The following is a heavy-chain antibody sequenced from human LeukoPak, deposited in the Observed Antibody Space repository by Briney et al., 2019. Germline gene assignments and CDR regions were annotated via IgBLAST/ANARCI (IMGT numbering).Heavy chain of an antibody. CDR2: IIPIFGTA. J-gene: IGHJ6*03. CDR3: ARDRLSFGLDRYYYYMDV. CDR1: GGTFSSYA. V-gene: IGHV1-69*13. Sequence: VASVKVSCNASGGTFSSYAISWVRQAPGQGLEWMGGIIPIFGTANYAQKFQGRVTITADESTSTAYMELSSLRSEDTAVYYCARDRLSFGLDRYYYYMDVWGKGTTVTVSS. D-gene: IGHD3-10*01.